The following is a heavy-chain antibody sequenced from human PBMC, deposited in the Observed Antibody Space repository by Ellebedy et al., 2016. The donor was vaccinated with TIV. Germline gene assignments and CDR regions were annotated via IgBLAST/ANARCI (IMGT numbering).Heavy chain of an antibody. Sequence: ESLKISCAASGFTFSSYDMHWVRQATGKGLEWVSAIGTAGDTYYPGSVKGRFTISRENAKNSLYLQMNSLRAGDTAVYYCARAGRGYSYGSLDYWGQGTLVTVSS. V-gene: IGHV3-13*01. CDR1: GFTFSSYD. D-gene: IGHD5-18*01. CDR2: IGTAGDT. J-gene: IGHJ4*02. CDR3: ARAGRGYSYGSLDY.